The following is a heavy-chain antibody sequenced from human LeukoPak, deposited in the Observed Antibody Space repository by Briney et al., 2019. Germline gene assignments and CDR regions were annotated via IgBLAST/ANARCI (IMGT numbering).Heavy chain of an antibody. CDR2: ISWNSGSI. CDR3: AKDNGYYYDY. J-gene: IGHJ4*02. Sequence: SLRLSCAASGFTFDDYAMHWVRQAPGKGLEWVSRISWNSGSIGYADSVKGRFTISRDNAKNSLYLQMNSLRAEDTALYYCAKDNGYYYDYWGQGTLVTVSS. V-gene: IGHV3-9*01. D-gene: IGHD3-22*01. CDR1: GFTFDDYA.